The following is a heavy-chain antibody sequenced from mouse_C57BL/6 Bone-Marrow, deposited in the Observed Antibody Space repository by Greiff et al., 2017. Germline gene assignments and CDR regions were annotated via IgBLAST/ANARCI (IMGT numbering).Heavy chain of an antibody. CDR2: IWWDDDK. V-gene: IGHV8-8*01. J-gene: IGHJ3*01. CDR3: ARTHYYGSSDNPFAY. Sequence: QVTLKVSGPGILQPSQTLSLTCSFSGFSLSTFGMGVGWIRQPSGKGLEWLAHIWWDDDKYYNPALKSRLTISKDTSKNQVFLKIANVYTADTATYYCARTHYYGSSDNPFAYWGQGTLVTVSA. D-gene: IGHD1-1*01. CDR1: GFSLSTFGMG.